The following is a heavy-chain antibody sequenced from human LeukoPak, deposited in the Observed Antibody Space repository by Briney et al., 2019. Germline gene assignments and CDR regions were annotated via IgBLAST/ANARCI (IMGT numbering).Heavy chain of an antibody. CDR2: ISSSSSYI. V-gene: IGHV3-21*01. CDR3: ARVSQQLVDY. J-gene: IGHJ4*02. D-gene: IGHD6-13*01. CDR1: GFTFSSYW. Sequence: PGGSLRLSCAASGFTFSSYWMNWVRQAPGKGLEWVSSISSSSSYIYYADSVKGRFTISRDNAKNSLYLQMNSLRAEDTAVYYCARVSQQLVDYWGQGTLVTVSS.